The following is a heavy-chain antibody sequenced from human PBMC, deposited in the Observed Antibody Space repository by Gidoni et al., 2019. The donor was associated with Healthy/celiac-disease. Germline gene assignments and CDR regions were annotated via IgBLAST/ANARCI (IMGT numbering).Heavy chain of an antibody. D-gene: IGHD2-2*01. Sequence: QVQLQESGPGLVKPSATLSLTCTVSGGSISSYYWSWLRQPAGKGLEWIGRIYTSGSTNYNPSLKSRVTMSVDTSKNQFSLKLSSVTAADTAVYYCARERRGCSSTSCYSYYYYYMDVWGKGTTVTVSS. V-gene: IGHV4-4*07. CDR2: IYTSGST. CDR3: ARERRGCSSTSCYSYYYYYMDV. CDR1: GGSISSYY. J-gene: IGHJ6*03.